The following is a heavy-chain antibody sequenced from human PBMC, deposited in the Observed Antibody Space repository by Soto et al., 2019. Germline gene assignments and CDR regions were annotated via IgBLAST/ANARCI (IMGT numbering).Heavy chain of an antibody. V-gene: IGHV1-69*13. Sequence: SVKVSCKASGGAFSSYAISWVRQAPGQGLEWMGGIIPIFGTANYAQKFQGRVTITADESTSTAYMELSSLRSEDTAVYYCASGPTRVDTAMVLPPSFAYRGQGSLVRVSS. CDR3: ASGPTRVDTAMVLPPSFAY. CDR1: GGAFSSYA. CDR2: IIPIFGTA. J-gene: IGHJ4*02. D-gene: IGHD5-18*01.